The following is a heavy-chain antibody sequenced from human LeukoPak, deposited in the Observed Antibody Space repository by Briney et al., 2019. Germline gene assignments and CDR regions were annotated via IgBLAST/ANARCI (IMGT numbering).Heavy chain of an antibody. V-gene: IGHV1-2*02. D-gene: IGHD3-10*01. CDR3: ARAYGSGTSYHPDY. Sequence: ASVKVSCKSSGYTFTAYYMHWVRQAPGQGLAWMGWINPNSGDTNSSQKLQDRVTLTRDTSISTAYMELSSLTSDDTAVYYCARAYGSGTSYHPDYWGQGTLVTVSS. J-gene: IGHJ4*02. CDR2: INPNSGDT. CDR1: GYTFTAYY.